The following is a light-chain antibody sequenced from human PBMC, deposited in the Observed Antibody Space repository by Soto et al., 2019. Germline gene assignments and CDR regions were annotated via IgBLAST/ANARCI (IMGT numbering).Light chain of an antibody. CDR3: QQYNTWLWT. CDR2: GAS. Sequence: EVVMTQSPATLSVSPGERVTLSCRASQSINAHLAWYQQKPGQAPRLLIHGASTRATGIPARFSGSGFGTEFILPSSSPQSEDFAVYYCQQYNTWLWTFGQGTKVEIQ. V-gene: IGKV3-15*01. CDR1: QSINAH. J-gene: IGKJ1*01.